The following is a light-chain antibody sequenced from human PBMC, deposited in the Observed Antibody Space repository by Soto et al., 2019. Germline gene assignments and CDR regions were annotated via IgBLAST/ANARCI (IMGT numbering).Light chain of an antibody. V-gene: IGLV2-8*01. Sequence: QLVLTQPPSASGSPGQSITISCTGTSSDVGNYDYVSWYQQHPGKAPKLMIYEVTKRPSGVPDRFSGSKSGNTASLTVSGLQPDDEAEYYCSSYAGSNNWVFGGGTKLTVL. J-gene: IGLJ3*02. CDR1: SSDVGNYDY. CDR3: SSYAGSNNWV. CDR2: EVT.